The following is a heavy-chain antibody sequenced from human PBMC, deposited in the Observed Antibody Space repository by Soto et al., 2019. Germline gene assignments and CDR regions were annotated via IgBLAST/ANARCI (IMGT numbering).Heavy chain of an antibody. Sequence: GGSLRLSCRTSGFTFSSFSMHWFRQAPGKGLEWVAVIGSTNVKYYADSVKGRFTISRDNSQDTLYLQMDGLRPDDTGVYFCAREVVTTKWYFDNWGQGSMVTVYS. CDR2: IGSTNVK. V-gene: IGHV3-30*04. D-gene: IGHD1-1*01. CDR3: AREVVTTKWYFDN. CDR1: GFTFSSFS. J-gene: IGHJ4*02.